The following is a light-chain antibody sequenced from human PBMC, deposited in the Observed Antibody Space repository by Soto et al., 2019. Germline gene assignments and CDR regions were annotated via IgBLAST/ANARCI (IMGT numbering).Light chain of an antibody. Sequence: QSALTQPASVSGSPGQSITISCTGTSSDVGDYNYVSWYQQHPGKAPKLMIYEVSNRPSGVSPRFSGSKSGNTASLTISGLQAEDEADYYCSSHTSSGTLVFGGGTKVTVL. CDR3: SSHTSSGTLV. J-gene: IGLJ2*01. CDR2: EVS. CDR1: SSDVGDYNY. V-gene: IGLV2-14*01.